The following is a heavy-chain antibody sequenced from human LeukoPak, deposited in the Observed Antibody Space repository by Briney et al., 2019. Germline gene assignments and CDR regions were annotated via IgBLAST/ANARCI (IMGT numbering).Heavy chain of an antibody. V-gene: IGHV4-59*01. CDR2: ISYSGST. J-gene: IGHJ4*02. CDR3: ARSQGAYFDY. CDR1: ADSISRYY. Sequence: SETLSLTCTVSADSISRYYWSWIRQPPGKGPECIGYISYSGSTNYNPSLKSRVTISLDTSKNHFSLKLTSVTAADTAAFYCARSQGAYFDYWGQGILVTVSS.